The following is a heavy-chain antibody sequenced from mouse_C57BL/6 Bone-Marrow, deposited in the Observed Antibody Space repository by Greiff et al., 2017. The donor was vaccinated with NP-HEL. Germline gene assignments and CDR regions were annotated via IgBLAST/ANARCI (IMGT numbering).Heavy chain of an antibody. V-gene: IGHV1-81*01. D-gene: IGHD1-1*01. CDR2: IYPRSGNT. J-gene: IGHJ1*03. Sequence: QVQLQQSGAELARPGASVKLSCKASGYTFTSYGISWVKQRTGQGLEWIGEIYPRSGNTYYNEKFKGKATLTADKSSSTAYMELRSLTSEDSAVYFCARYPFITTVVAKWYFDVWGTGTTVTVSS. CDR1: GYTFTSYG. CDR3: ARYPFITTVVAKWYFDV.